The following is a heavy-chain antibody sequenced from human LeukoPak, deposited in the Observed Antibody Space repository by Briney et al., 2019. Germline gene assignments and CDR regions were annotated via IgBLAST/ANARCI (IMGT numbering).Heavy chain of an antibody. D-gene: IGHD3-3*01. CDR3: ASRYDFWSGGYYYYGMDV. CDR1: GGSISSSSYY. CDR2: IYYSGST. J-gene: IGHJ6*02. V-gene: IGHV4-39*01. Sequence: SETRSLTCTVSGGSISSSSYYWGWIRQPPGKGLEWIGSIYYSGSTYYNPSLKSRVTISVDTSKNQFSLKLSSVTAADTAVYYCASRYDFWSGGYYYYGMDVWGQGTTVTVSS.